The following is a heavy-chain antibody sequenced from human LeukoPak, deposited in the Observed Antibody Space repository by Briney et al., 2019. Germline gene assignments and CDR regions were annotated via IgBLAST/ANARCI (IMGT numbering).Heavy chain of an antibody. CDR2: IYYSGST. CDR3: ARRAPGVAVAGTADFDY. Sequence: SETLSLTCTVSGGSISGYYWSWIRQPPGKGLEWIGYIYYSGSTTYNPSLKSRVTISVDTSKNQLSLKLSSVTAADTAVYYWARRAPGVAVAGTADFDYWGQGTLVTVSS. J-gene: IGHJ4*02. V-gene: IGHV4-59*08. CDR1: GGSISGYY. D-gene: IGHD6-19*01.